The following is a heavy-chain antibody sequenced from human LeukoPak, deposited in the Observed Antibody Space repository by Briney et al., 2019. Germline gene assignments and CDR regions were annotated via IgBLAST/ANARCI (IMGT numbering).Heavy chain of an antibody. CDR3: ARDLLADTALDY. V-gene: IGHV4-59*01. D-gene: IGHD5-18*01. J-gene: IGHJ4*02. Sequence: PSETLSLTCTVSGGSISSYYWSWIRQPPGKGLEWIGYIYYSGSTNYNPSLKSRVTISVDTSKNQFSLKLSSVTAADTAVYYCARDLLADTALDYWGQGTLVTVSS. CDR2: IYYSGST. CDR1: GGSISSYY.